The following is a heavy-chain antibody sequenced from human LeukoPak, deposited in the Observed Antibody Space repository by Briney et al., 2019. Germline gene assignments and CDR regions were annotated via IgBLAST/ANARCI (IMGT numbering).Heavy chain of an antibody. CDR3: AKDVTQWLVPPFDY. J-gene: IGHJ4*02. V-gene: IGHV3-23*01. Sequence: GGSLRLSCAASGFTFSSYAMNWVRRAPGKGLQWVSAISGGGGSTYYADSVKGRFTISRDNSKNTLYLQMNSLRAEDTAVYYCAKDVTQWLVPPFDYWGQGTLVTVS. D-gene: IGHD6-19*01. CDR1: GFTFSSYA. CDR2: ISGGGGST.